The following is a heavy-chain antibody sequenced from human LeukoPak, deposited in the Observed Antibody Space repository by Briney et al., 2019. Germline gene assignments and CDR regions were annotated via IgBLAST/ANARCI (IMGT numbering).Heavy chain of an antibody. CDR1: PFTFSSYG. CDR2: IQYDGNNQ. D-gene: IGHD3-10*01. V-gene: IGHV3-30*02. Sequence: GGALRLSRAASPFTFSSYGMHWVRQAPGKGLEWVAYIQYDGNNQQYADSVKGRFSIPRDSSKNILYLQMNSLRAEDTAGYYCAKDAWFGELLNYWPDYWGQGTLVTVSS. J-gene: IGHJ4*02. CDR3: AKDAWFGELLNYWPDY.